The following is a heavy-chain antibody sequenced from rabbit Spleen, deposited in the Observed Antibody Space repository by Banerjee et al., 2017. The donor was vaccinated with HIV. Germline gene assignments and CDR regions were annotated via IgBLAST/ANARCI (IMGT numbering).Heavy chain of an antibody. D-gene: IGHD1-1*01. CDR1: GVSFSSSYW. CDR2: INTGSGSA. CDR3: ARDQGSVGFYSDWLDV. Sequence: EQLEESGGGLVKPEGSLTLTCKASGVSFSSSYWICWVRQAPGKGLEWIGCINTGSGSAYYASWVNGRFTISRNTNQNTVTLQMTSLTAADTATYFCARDQGSVGFYSDWLDVWGPGTLVTVS. V-gene: IGHV1S45*01. J-gene: IGHJ5*01.